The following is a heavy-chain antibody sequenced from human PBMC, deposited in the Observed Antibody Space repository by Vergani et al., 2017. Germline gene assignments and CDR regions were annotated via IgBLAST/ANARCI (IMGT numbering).Heavy chain of an antibody. Sequence: QVQLQESGPGLVKPPGTLSLTCAVSGGSISSSNWWSWVRQPPGKGLEWIGEINHSGSTNYNPSLKSRVTISVDTSKNQFSLKLSSVTAADTAVYYCARVRDLAGYFDYWGQGTLVTVSS. CDR2: INHSGST. CDR3: ARVRDLAGYFDY. V-gene: IGHV4-4*03. CDR1: GGSISSSNW. J-gene: IGHJ4*02.